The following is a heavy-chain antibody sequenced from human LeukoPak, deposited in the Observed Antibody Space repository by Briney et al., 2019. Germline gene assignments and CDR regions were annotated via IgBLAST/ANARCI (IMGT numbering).Heavy chain of an antibody. V-gene: IGHV4-39*07. J-gene: IGHJ4*02. D-gene: IGHD1-26*01. CDR1: GGSISSSSYS. Sequence: PSETLSLTCTVSGGSISSSSYSWGWIRQPPGKGLEWIGTIFYSGSTYYNPSLKSRVTISVDTSKNQFSLRLRSVTAADTAVYYCARKPLKVGTYFNWGQGTLVTVSS. CDR3: ARKPLKVGTYFN. CDR2: IFYSGST.